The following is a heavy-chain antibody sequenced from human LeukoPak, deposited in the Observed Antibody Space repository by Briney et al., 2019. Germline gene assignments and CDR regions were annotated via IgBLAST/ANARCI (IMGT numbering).Heavy chain of an antibody. J-gene: IGHJ3*02. D-gene: IGHD1-26*01. Sequence: SETLSLTCTVSSGSISSYYWSWIRQPPGKGLEWIGYNSGSTNYNASLKSRVTILLVRSKNQFSLKLSSVTAADTAVYYCARGRGYGGNYLRSFDIWGQGTMVTVSS. CDR2: NSGST. CDR3: ARGRGYGGNYLRSFDI. V-gene: IGHV4-59*08. CDR1: SGSISSYY.